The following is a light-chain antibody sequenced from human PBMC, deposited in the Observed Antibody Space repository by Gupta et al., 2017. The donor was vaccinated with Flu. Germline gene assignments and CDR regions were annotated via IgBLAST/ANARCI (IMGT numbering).Light chain of an antibody. J-gene: IGLJ2*01. CDR3: QYFDISMRIVV. CDR2: DNT. CDR1: SSNIGAPYD. V-gene: IGLV1-40*01. Sequence: QSVLTQPPSVSGAPVQTVTISCSGSSSNIGAPYDVHWYQQLQAADPKRLIDDNTKRPSGVIDRVLGYKAGNYASPVTKGLQAEEEVDDYCQYFDISMRIVVFGGGTKLTVL.